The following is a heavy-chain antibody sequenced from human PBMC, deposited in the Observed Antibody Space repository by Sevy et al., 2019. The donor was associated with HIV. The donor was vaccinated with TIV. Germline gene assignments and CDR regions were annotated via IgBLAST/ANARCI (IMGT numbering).Heavy chain of an antibody. V-gene: IGHV1-58*01. Sequence: SVKVSCKASGFTFTSSAVQWVRQARGQRLEWIGWIVVGSGNTNYAQKFQERVTITRDMSTSTAYMELSSLRSEDTAVYYCAADYCSGGSCYYYYMDVWGKGTTVTVSS. CDR1: GFTFTSSA. CDR2: IVVGSGNT. D-gene: IGHD2-15*01. J-gene: IGHJ6*03. CDR3: AADYCSGGSCYYYYMDV.